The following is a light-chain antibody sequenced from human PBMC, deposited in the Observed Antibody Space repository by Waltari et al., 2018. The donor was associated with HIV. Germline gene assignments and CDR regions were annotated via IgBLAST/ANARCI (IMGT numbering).Light chain of an antibody. CDR1: DNNA. CDR2: AVA. CDR3: CAYVGYGTKFV. Sequence: ARAQPPSVSGSPGQSTTISCADIDNNAVSLYQLHPGKAPKVILYAVARRPSGISSRFSGFGAGKNAYLKISGLQAEDEADYFCCAYVGYGTKFVFGTGTRVTVL. J-gene: IGLJ1*01. V-gene: IGLV2-23*02.